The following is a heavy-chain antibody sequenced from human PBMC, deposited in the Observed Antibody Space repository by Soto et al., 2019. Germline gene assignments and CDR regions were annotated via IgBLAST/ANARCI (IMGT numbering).Heavy chain of an antibody. D-gene: IGHD2-2*01. Sequence: QVQLQESGPGLVKPSQTLSLTCTVSGGSISSGGYYWSWIRQHPGKGLEWIGYIYYSGRTYYNPSLKSRVTISVATSKNQFSLKLSSVTAADTAVYYCARSSTSANYFDYWGQGTLVTVSS. CDR3: ARSSTSANYFDY. J-gene: IGHJ4*02. CDR2: IYYSGRT. V-gene: IGHV4-31*03. CDR1: GGSISSGGYY.